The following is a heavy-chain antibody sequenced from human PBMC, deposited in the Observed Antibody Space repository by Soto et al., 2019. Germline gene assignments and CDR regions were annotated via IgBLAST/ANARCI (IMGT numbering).Heavy chain of an antibody. CDR1: GYTFTTYH. Sequence: QVQLVQSGAEVKEPGASVKVSCKASGYTFTTYHLHWVRQAPGQGLEWMGIIYPSGGGTRYAQKFQGRLTITRDTSRSTLSTELSSLGSEDTVVYYFAKDGSNLAFAYWCQGTLGTVSS. CDR3: AKDGSNLAFAY. J-gene: IGHJ4*02. CDR2: IYPSGGGT. V-gene: IGHV1-46*01. D-gene: IGHD6-13*01.